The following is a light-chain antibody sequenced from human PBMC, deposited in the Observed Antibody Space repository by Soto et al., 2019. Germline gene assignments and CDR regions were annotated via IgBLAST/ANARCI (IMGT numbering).Light chain of an antibody. Sequence: EIVMTQSPATLSVSPGERATLSCRASQSVSSNLAWYQQKPGRAPRLLIYGASTRATGIPARFSGSWSGTEFTLTISSLQSEDFAVYYCQQYNNWPPLTFGGGTKVEIK. J-gene: IGKJ4*01. CDR3: QQYNNWPPLT. CDR1: QSVSSN. CDR2: GAS. V-gene: IGKV3-15*01.